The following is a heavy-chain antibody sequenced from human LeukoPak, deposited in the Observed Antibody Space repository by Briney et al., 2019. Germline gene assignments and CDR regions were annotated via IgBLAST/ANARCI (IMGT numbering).Heavy chain of an antibody. J-gene: IGHJ5*02. CDR2: IYYSGST. D-gene: IGHD2/OR15-2a*01. CDR3: ARDMTLFDSMEGWFDP. Sequence: SETLFLTCTVSGGSISSYYWSWIRQPPGKGLERIGYIYYSGSTNYNPSLKSRVTISVDTSKNQFSLKLSSVTAADTAVYYCARDMTLFDSMEGWFDPWGQGTLVTVSS. CDR1: GGSISSYY. V-gene: IGHV4-59*01.